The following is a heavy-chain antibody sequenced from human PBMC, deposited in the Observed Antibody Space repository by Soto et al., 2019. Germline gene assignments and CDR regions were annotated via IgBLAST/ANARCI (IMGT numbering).Heavy chain of an antibody. CDR1: GGTFSSYA. CDR2: IIPIFGTA. V-gene: IGHV1-69*13. CDR3: ARGNGSGSLNWFDP. J-gene: IGHJ5*02. Sequence: SVKVSCKASGGTFSSYAISWVRQAPGQGLEWMGGIIPIFGTANYAQKFQGRVTITADESTSTAYMELSSLRSEDTAVYYCARGNGSGSLNWFDPWGQGTLVTVSS. D-gene: IGHD3-10*01.